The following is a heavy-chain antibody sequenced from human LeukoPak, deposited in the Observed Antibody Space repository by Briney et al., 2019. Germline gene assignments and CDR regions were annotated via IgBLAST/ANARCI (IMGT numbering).Heavy chain of an antibody. CDR2: IIPIFGTA. CDR3: ARDPYYHDNRGYRNNWCDP. CDR1: GGTFSSYA. V-gene: IGHV1-69*13. Sequence: ASVKVSCKASGGTFSSYAISWVRQAPGQGLEWMGGIIPIFGTAIYAQKFQGRVTITADESTSTAYMELSSLRSEDTAVYYCARDPYYHDNRGYRNNWCDPWGQGTLVTVSS. D-gene: IGHD3-22*01. J-gene: IGHJ5*02.